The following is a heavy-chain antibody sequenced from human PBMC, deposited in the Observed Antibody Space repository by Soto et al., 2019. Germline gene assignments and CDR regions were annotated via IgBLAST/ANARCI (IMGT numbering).Heavy chain of an antibody. J-gene: IGHJ4*02. D-gene: IGHD6-13*01. CDR1: GGSISSGGYY. V-gene: IGHV4-31*03. CDR3: ARGKTVAAAGPFDY. CDR2: IYYSGST. Sequence: QVQLQESGPGLVKPSQTLSLTCTVSGGSISSGGYYWSWLRQHPGKGLEWIGYIYYSGSTYYNPSLKSRVTISVDTSKNQFSLKLSSVTAADTAVYYCARGKTVAAAGPFDYWGQGTLVTVSS.